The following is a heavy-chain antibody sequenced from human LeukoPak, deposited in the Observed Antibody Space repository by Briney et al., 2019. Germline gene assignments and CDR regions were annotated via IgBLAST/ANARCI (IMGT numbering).Heavy chain of an antibody. D-gene: IGHD6-19*01. Sequence: GRFTISRDNAKNSLYLQMNSLRAEDTAAYYCAREEPLAYSSGWYGDYWGQGTLVTVSS. J-gene: IGHJ4*02. CDR3: AREEPLAYSSGWYGDY. V-gene: IGHV3-11*05.